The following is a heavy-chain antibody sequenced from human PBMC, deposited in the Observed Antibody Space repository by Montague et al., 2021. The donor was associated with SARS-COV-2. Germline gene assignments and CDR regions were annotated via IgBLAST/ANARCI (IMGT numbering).Heavy chain of an antibody. J-gene: IGHJ5*02. D-gene: IGHD3-22*01. CDR1: GGSISSYY. CDR2: IYYSGST. CDR3: ARFPYYYDSWFDP. Sequence: SETLSLTCTVSGGSISSYYWSWIRQPPGKGLEWIGYIYYSGSTNYNPSLKSRVTISVDTSKNQFSLKLSSVTAADTAVYYCARFPYYYDSWFDPWGQGTLVTVSS. V-gene: IGHV4-59*08.